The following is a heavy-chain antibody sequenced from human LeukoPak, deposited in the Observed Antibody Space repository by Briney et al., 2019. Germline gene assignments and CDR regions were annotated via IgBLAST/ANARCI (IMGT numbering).Heavy chain of an antibody. V-gene: IGHV3-23*01. CDR1: GFTLSSHA. J-gene: IGHJ3*02. Sequence: GGSLRLSCAASGFTLSSHAMSWVRQAPGKGLEWVSAISDGGGTTFYADSVKGRFAISRDNSKNTLFLQMNSLRAEDTALYYCAKRPSSSTTGSASAFDIWGQGTMVTVSS. CDR3: AKRPSSSTTGSASAFDI. CDR2: ISDGGGTT. D-gene: IGHD2-2*01.